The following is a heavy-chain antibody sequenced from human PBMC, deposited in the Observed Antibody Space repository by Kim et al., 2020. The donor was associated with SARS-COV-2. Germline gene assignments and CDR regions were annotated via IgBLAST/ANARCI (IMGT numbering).Heavy chain of an antibody. J-gene: IGHJ1*01. CDR3: VRAGWDSSGRYVEV. Sequence: ASVKVSCKASGYTFTSYGISWVRQAPGQGLEWMGWISAYNGNTHYVQKLQGRVTMTTDTSTSTAYMELRRLRSDDTAVYYCVRAGWDSSGRYVEVWGQGTLVTVAS. V-gene: IGHV1-18*01. CDR2: ISAYNGNT. CDR1: GYTFTSYG. D-gene: IGHD6-19*01.